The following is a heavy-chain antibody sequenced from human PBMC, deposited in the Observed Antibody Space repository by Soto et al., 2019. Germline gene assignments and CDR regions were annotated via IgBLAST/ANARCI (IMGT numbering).Heavy chain of an antibody. J-gene: IGHJ4*02. CDR2: IYDSESA. V-gene: IGHV4-31*03. D-gene: IGHD6-6*01. CDR3: ARASSSSSAADY. CDR1: GESISSGGYY. Sequence: QVQLQESGPGLVKASQTLSLICSVSGESISSGGYYWSWIRHHPGQGLEWIGYIYDSESAYYNPSSKRRVTISMDTSKNHFAMKLSSVTAADTAVYYCARASSSSSAADYWGQGTLITVSS.